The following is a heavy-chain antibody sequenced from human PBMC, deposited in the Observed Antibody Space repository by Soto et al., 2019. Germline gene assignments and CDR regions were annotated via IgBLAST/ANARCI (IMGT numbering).Heavy chain of an antibody. CDR1: GFTFSSYN. D-gene: IGHD4-17*01. J-gene: IGHJ4*02. CDR2: ISTWSSYS. V-gene: IGHV3-21*02. Sequence: EVQLVESGGGLAKPGGSLRLSCTASGFTFSSYNMNCVRQPPGKGLELVSYISTWSSYSFYADSVKGRFTISRDNSDNSLYLQLDSLRDEDTAVYYCARASHVYGALDYWCQGALVTVSS. CDR3: ARASHVYGALDY.